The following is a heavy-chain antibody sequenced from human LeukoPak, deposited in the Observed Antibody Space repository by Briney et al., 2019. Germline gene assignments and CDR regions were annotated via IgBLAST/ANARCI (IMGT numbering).Heavy chain of an antibody. J-gene: IGHJ6*02. V-gene: IGHV3-23*01. CDR1: GFTFSTYA. Sequence: GGSLRLSCAASGFTFSTYAMNWVRQAPGKGLEWVSGIRGGGGKAYYADSVKGRFTLSRDNYKNTLYLQTSNLRAEDTAIYYFVKRPADCSSIGCPRINADYNGLDVWGQGTTVTVSS. CDR2: IRGGGGKA. CDR3: VKRPADCSSIGCPRINADYNGLDV. D-gene: IGHD2-2*01.